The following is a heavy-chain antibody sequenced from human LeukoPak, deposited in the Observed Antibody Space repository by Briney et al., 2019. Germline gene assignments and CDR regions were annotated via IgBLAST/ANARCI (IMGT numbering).Heavy chain of an antibody. CDR3: ARGVADYYMDV. J-gene: IGHJ6*03. D-gene: IGHD6-13*01. CDR2: IRQDGSQK. CDR1: GFTFSSYW. V-gene: IGHV3-7*01. Sequence: SGGSLRLSCAASGFTFSSYWMSWVRQAPGKGLEWVATIRQDGSQKYYVDSVKGRFTISRDNAENSLYLQMNSLRAEDTAVYYCARGVADYYMDVWGKGTTVTVSS.